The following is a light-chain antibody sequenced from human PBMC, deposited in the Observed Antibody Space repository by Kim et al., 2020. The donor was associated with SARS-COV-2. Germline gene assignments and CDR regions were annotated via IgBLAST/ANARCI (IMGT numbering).Light chain of an antibody. CDR1: SSDIETNY. J-gene: IGLJ3*02. Sequence: VTIAGSGSSSDIETNYENGYQQHPGTAPTLLMYGNNRRPSGGPDRFSGSKSGGSASLAINGLQPEDEAGYYCGAWDDRLNLKGPVFGGGTKVTVL. V-gene: IGLV1-44*01. CDR3: GAWDDRLNLKGPV. CDR2: GNN.